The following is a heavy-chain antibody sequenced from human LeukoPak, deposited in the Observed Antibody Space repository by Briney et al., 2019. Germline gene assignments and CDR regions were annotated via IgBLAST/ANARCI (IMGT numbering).Heavy chain of an antibody. V-gene: IGHV1-18*01. CDR1: GYTFTTYG. D-gene: IGHD3-22*01. CDR3: ARDSPIYYDSGGYDAGHY. J-gene: IGHJ4*02. Sequence: ASVKVSCKASGYTFTTYGISWVRQAPAQGLEWMGWISAYNGNTNYAQKLQGRVTMTTDTSTSTAYMELRSLRSDDTAVYYCARDSPIYYDSGGYDAGHYWGQGTLVTVSS. CDR2: ISAYNGNT.